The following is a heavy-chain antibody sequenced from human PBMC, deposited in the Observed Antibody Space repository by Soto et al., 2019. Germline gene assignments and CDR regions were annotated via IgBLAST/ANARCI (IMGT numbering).Heavy chain of an antibody. D-gene: IGHD2-21*02. Sequence: SETLSLTCTASGGSVSSGRNYWNWIRQPPGKGLEWIGYMYYSGSTNYNPSLKSRVTISVDTSKNQFSLKLTSVTAADTAVYYCARGSHCGGDCYSGYYYYYGMDVWGQGTTVTVSS. J-gene: IGHJ6*01. CDR3: ARGSHCGGDCYSGYYYYYGMDV. V-gene: IGHV4-61*01. CDR2: MYYSGST. CDR1: GGSVSSGRNY.